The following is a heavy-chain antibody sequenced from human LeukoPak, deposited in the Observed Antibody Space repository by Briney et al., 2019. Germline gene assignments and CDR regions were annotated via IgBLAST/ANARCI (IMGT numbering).Heavy chain of an antibody. V-gene: IGHV3-11*01. CDR3: ARHYYRSSGHGGY. CDR1: GFTFSDYY. J-gene: IGHJ4*02. Sequence: GGSLRLSCAASGFTFSDYYMSWIRRAPGKGLEWLSYISSSGRTIYYADSVKGRFTISRDNAKNSLYLQMNSLRVEDTAVYYCARHYYRSSGHGGYWGQGTLVTVSS. D-gene: IGHD3-22*01. CDR2: ISSSGRTI.